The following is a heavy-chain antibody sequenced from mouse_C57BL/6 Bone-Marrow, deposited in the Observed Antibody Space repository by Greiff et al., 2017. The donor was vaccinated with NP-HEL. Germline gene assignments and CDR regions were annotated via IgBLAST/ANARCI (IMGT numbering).Heavy chain of an antibody. V-gene: IGHV1-55*01. CDR1: GYTFTSYW. Sequence: VQLQQPGAELVKPGASVKMSCKASGYTFTSYWITWVKQRPGQGLEWIGDIYPGSGSTNYNEKFKSKATLTVDTSSSTAYMQLSSLTSEDSAVYYCARCWYYGSSYRLYYFDYWGQGTTLTVSS. D-gene: IGHD1-1*01. CDR3: ARCWYYGSSYRLYYFDY. CDR2: IYPGSGST. J-gene: IGHJ2*01.